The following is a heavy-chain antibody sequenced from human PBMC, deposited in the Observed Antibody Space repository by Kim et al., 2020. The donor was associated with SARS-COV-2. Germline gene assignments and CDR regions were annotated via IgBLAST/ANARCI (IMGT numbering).Heavy chain of an antibody. CDR1: GGSISSYY. D-gene: IGHD3-3*01. CDR3: ASSGVLEWLPHREYYYYG. CDR2: IYYSGST. Sequence: SETLSLTCTVSGGSISSYYLSWIRQPPGKGLEWIGYIYYSGSTNYNPSLKSRVTITVDTSKNQFSLKLSSVTAADTAVYYCASSGVLEWLPHREYYYYG. V-gene: IGHV4-59*01. J-gene: IGHJ6*01.